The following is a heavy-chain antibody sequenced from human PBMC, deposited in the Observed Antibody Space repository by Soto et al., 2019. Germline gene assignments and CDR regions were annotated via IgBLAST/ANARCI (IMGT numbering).Heavy chain of an antibody. V-gene: IGHV3-72*01. CDR1: GFTFSDHY. CDR2: IRNKLNSYTT. CDR3: ARDLTSGLEPY. Sequence: EVQLVESGGGLVQPGGSLRLSCAASGFTFSDHYMDWVRQAPGKGLEWVGRIRNKLNSYTTEYAASVRGRFTISRDDSKNSLYLQMNSLKTEDTAVYYCARDLTSGLEPYWGQGPLVTVSS. J-gene: IGHJ4*02. D-gene: IGHD3-10*01.